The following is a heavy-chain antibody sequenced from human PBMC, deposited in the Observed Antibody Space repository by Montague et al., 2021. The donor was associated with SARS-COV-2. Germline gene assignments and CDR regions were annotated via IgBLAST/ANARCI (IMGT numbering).Heavy chain of an antibody. CDR2: ISSSGSTI. J-gene: IGHJ6*02. CDR1: GFTFSSYE. CDR3: AATSGDIVVVVDAYYGMDV. D-gene: IGHD2-15*01. V-gene: IGHV3-48*03. Sequence: SLRLSCAASGFTFSSYEMNWVRQAPGKGLEWVSYISSSGSTIYYADSVKGRFTISRDNAKNSLYLQMNSLRAEDTAVYYCAATSGDIVVVVDAYYGMDVWGQGTTGTVSS.